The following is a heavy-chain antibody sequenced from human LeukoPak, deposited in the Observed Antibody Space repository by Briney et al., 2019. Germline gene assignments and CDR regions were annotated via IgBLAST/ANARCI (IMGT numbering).Heavy chain of an antibody. D-gene: IGHD3-10*01. Sequence: PGGSLRLSCAASGFTFDDYGMSWVRQAPGKGLEWVSGINWNGGSTGYADSVKGRFTISRGNAKNSLYLQMNSLRAEGTALYHCARDGGYGSGSYNLHYWYFDLWGRGTLVTVSS. CDR2: INWNGGST. J-gene: IGHJ2*01. V-gene: IGHV3-20*01. CDR3: ARDGGYGSGSYNLHYWYFDL. CDR1: GFTFDDYG.